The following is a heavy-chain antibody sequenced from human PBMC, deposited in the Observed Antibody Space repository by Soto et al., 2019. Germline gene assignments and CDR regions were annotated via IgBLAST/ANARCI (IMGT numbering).Heavy chain of an antibody. D-gene: IGHD3-22*01. CDR2: INHSGST. V-gene: IGHV4-34*01. CDR1: GGSFSGYY. CDR3: ARGRPYYYDSSGPTSFDY. J-gene: IGHJ4*02. Sequence: QVQLQQWGAGLLKPSETLSLTCAVYGGSFSGYYWSWIRQPPGKGLEWIGEINHSGSTNYNPSLKSRLTISVDTSKNPFSLKLSSVTAADTAVYYCARGRPYYYDSSGPTSFDYWGQGTLVTVSS.